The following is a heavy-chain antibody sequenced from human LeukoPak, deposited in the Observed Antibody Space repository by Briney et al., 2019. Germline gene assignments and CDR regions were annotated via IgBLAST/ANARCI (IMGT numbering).Heavy chain of an antibody. V-gene: IGHV1-2*04. CDR3: ARAHRYYYDSSPFDY. Sequence: ASVKVSCKASGYTFTGYYMHWVRQAPGQGLEWMGWINPNSGGTNYAQKFQGWVTMTRDTSISTAYMELSRLRSDDTAVYYCARAHRYYYDSSPFDYWGQGTLVTVSS. D-gene: IGHD3-22*01. J-gene: IGHJ4*02. CDR2: INPNSGGT. CDR1: GYTFTGYY.